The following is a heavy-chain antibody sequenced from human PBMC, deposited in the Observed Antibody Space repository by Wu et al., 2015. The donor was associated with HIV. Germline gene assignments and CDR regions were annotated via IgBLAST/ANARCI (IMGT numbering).Heavy chain of an antibody. CDR2: LSGYNPNT. Sequence: QIQLVQSGPEVKKPGTSVKVSCKTSGYSFNSYDINWVRQAPGHGLKWMGGLSGYNPNTDFTQKSLGRVTLTIDTSTNTAYMELRSLRSDDTAVYYCARVGIGRFCNNTSCYFDSWGQGTLVTVSS. J-gene: IGHJ4*01. CDR3: ARVGIGRFCNNTSCYFDS. V-gene: IGHV1-18*01. CDR1: GYSFNSYD. D-gene: IGHD2-2*01.